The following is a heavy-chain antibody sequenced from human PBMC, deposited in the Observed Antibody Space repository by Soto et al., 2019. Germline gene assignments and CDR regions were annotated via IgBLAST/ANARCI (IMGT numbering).Heavy chain of an antibody. CDR1: GFSVRTSG. J-gene: IGHJ3*01. V-gene: IGHV3-33*01. D-gene: IGHD3-10*01. Sequence: QVQLVESGGGVVQPERSLRLSCAASGFSVRTSGMHWVRQAPGKGLEWVALIWNDGNNKVYADSVKGRFTISNDNSQNTIYLQMDSLRGEDTALYYCAIDDNLQGNAFDVWGQGKMVTVSS. CDR3: AIDDNLQGNAFDV. CDR2: IWNDGNNK.